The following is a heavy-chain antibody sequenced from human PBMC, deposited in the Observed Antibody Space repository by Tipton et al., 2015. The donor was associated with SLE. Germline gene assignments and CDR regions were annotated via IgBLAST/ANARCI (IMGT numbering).Heavy chain of an antibody. D-gene: IGHD3-3*01. CDR1: GGSFSGYY. Sequence: TLSLTCAVYGGSFSGYYWSWIRQPPGKGLEWIGEINHSGSTNYNPSLKSRVTISVDRSKNQFSLKLSSVTAADTAVYYCARGSGDFWSGYFDYWGQGTLVTVSS. J-gene: IGHJ4*02. V-gene: IGHV4-34*01. CDR3: ARGSGDFWSGYFDY. CDR2: INHSGST.